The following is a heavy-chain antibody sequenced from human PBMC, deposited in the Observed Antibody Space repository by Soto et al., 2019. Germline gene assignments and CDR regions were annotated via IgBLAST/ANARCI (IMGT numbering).Heavy chain of an antibody. CDR2: ISYDGSNK. V-gene: IGHV3-30*18. CDR3: AKSIAAAGPLDY. Sequence: GGSLRLSCAASGYTFSSYGMHWVRQAPGKGLEWVAVISYDGSNKYYADSVKGRFTISRDNSKNTLYLQMNSLRAEDTAVYYSAKSIAAAGPLDYWGQGTLVTVSS. D-gene: IGHD6-13*01. CDR1: GYTFSSYG. J-gene: IGHJ4*02.